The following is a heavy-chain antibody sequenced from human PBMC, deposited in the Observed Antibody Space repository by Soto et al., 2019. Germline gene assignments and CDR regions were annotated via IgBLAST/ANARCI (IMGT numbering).Heavy chain of an antibody. Sequence: SETLSLTCAVYGGSFSAYYWSWIRQAPGKGLEFIGEIDHSGSPRYNPSFQSRVTMSVDASKNQISLTLNFLTAADTAVYYCARVRRKRHFYNYGLDVWGQGTAVTVSS. J-gene: IGHJ6*02. CDR3: ARVRRKRHFYNYGLDV. CDR2: IDHSGSP. CDR1: GGSFSAYY. V-gene: IGHV4-34*01.